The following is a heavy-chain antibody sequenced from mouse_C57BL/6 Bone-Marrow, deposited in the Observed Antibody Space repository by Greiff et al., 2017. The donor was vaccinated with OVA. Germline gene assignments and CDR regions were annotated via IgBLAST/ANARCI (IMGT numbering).Heavy chain of an antibody. V-gene: IGHV1-39*01. J-gene: IGHJ4*01. D-gene: IGHD2-4*01. CDR3: ALFNYDYDGGAMDY. CDR1: GYSFTDYN. Sequence: VQLQQSGPELVKPGASVKISCKASGYSFTDYNMNWVKQSNGKSLEWIGVINPNYGTTSYNQKFKGKATLTVDQSSSTAYMQLNSQTYEDAAVYYCALFNYDYDGGAMDYWGQGTSVTVSS. CDR2: INPNYGTT.